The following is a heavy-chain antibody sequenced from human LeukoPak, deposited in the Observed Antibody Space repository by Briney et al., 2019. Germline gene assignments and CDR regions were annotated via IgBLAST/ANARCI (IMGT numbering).Heavy chain of an antibody. D-gene: IGHD5-18*01. Sequence: PSETLSLTCTVSGGSISSSSYYWGWIRQPPGKGLEWIGSIYYSGSTYYNPSLKSRVTISVDTSKNQFSLKLSSVTAADTAVYYCASGYSYGSTDKQIFDYWGQGTLVTVSS. J-gene: IGHJ4*02. CDR2: IYYSGST. CDR3: ASGYSYGSTDKQIFDY. CDR1: GGSISSSSYY. V-gene: IGHV4-39*07.